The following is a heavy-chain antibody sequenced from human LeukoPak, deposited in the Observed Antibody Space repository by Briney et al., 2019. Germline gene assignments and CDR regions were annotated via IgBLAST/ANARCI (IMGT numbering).Heavy chain of an antibody. D-gene: IGHD3-22*01. J-gene: IGHJ4*02. CDR1: GFTFSSYS. Sequence: GRSLRLSCAASGFTFSSYSMNWVRQAPGKGLEWVSSISSSSSYIYYADSVKGRFTISRDNAKNSLYLQMNSLRAEDTAVYYCARGAPIVVVTDFDYWGQGTLVTVSS. CDR3: ARGAPIVVVTDFDY. V-gene: IGHV3-21*01. CDR2: ISSSSSYI.